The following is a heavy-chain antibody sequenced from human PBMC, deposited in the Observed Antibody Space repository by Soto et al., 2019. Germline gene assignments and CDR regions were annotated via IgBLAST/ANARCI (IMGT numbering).Heavy chain of an antibody. V-gene: IGHV4-31*03. J-gene: IGHJ4*02. Sequence: TLSLTCTVSGGSITSGGYYWSWIRQHPGKGLEWLGYIYDSGSTFYNPSLKSRITLSVDTSKNQFSLELSSVTVADTAVYFCARKQEGYFYGIDYCGPGTLATVSS. CDR3: ARKQEGYFYGIDY. D-gene: IGHD3-10*01. CDR1: GGSITSGGYY. CDR2: IYDSGST.